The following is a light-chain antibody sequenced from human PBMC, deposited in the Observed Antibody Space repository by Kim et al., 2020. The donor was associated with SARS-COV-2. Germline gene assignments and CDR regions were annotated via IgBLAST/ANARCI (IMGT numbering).Light chain of an antibody. CDR1: QIVGSSS. CDR3: QQHGYSPQT. V-gene: IGKV3-20*01. CDR2: DAS. Sequence: EVALTQSPDTLSLSPGERATLSCRASQIVGSSSLAWYQHKPGQAPRLLIHDASSRATGIPDRFSGSGSGTDFTLTISRLEPEDFAVYYCQQHGYSPQTFGQGTKVDIK. J-gene: IGKJ1*01.